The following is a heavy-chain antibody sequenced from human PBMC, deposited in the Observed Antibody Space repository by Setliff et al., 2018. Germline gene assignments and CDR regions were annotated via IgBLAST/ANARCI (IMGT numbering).Heavy chain of an antibody. D-gene: IGHD3-16*01. CDR1: GFTFISYA. Sequence: GGSLRLSCAASGFTFISYAMHWVRQAPGKGLEYVSAISSNGVRLSYADSVKGRFTISRDISKNTLYLQMDSLRHEDTAVYYCARVAEYDTINIWGQGTMVTVSS. CDR3: ARVAEYDTINI. V-gene: IGHV3-64*02. CDR2: ISSNGVRL. J-gene: IGHJ3*02.